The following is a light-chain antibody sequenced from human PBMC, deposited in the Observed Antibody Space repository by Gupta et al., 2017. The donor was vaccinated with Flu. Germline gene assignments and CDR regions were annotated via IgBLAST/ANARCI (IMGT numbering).Light chain of an antibody. CDR1: SSDVGGYNY. J-gene: IGLJ3*02. Sequence: GTSSDVGGYNYVSWYQQHPGKAPKLMIYDVSERPSGVPDRFSGSKSGNTASLTISGLQAEDEADYYCCSFTGTYLWVFGGGTKLTV. CDR2: DVS. V-gene: IGLV2-11*01. CDR3: CSFTGTYLWV.